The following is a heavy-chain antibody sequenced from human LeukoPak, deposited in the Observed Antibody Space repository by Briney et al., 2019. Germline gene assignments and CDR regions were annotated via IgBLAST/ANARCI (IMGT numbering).Heavy chain of an antibody. CDR1: GGSFSGYY. V-gene: IGHV4-34*01. J-gene: IGHJ5*02. CDR3: ASTTGTIPYWFDP. Sequence: PSETLSLTCAVYGGSFSGYYWSWIRQPPGKGLEWIGEINHSGSTNYNPSLETRVTISVDTSKNQFSLKLSSVTAADTAVYYCASTTGTIPYWFDPCGQGALFSASS. D-gene: IGHD1-1*01. CDR2: INHSGST.